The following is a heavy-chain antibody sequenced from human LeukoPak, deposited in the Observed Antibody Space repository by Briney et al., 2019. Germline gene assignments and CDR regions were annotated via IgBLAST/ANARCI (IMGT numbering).Heavy chain of an antibody. CDR3: ARDSYGGNSGVFDY. V-gene: IGHV3-7*01. CDR1: GFTFSSYW. Sequence: GGSLRLSCAASGFTFSSYWMSWVRQAPGKGLEWVANIKPDGSEKYYVDSVKGRFTISRDNAKNSLYLQMNSLRAEDTAVYYCARDSYGGNSGVFDYWGQGTLVTVSS. CDR2: IKPDGSEK. J-gene: IGHJ4*02. D-gene: IGHD4-23*01.